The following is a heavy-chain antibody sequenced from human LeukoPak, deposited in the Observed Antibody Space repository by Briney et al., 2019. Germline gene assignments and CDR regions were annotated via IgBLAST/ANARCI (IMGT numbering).Heavy chain of an antibody. J-gene: IGHJ5*02. CDR2: IIPIFGIA. D-gene: IGHD5-12*01. CDR1: GGTFSSYA. CDR3: ARGVATTNWFDP. V-gene: IGHV1-69*04. Sequence: SVKVSCKASGGTFSSYAISWVRQAPGQGLEWMGRIIPIFGIANYAQKFQGRVTITADQSTSTAYMELSSLRSEDTAVYYCARGVATTNWFDPWGQGTLVTVSS.